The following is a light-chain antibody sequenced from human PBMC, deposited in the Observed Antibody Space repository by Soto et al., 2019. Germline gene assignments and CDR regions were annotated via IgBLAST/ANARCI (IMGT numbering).Light chain of an antibody. J-gene: IGLJ1*01. V-gene: IGLV1-51*01. CDR1: SSNIGNNY. CDR3: GAWDSSLSVDV. Sequence: QSVLTQPPSVSAAPGQKVTISCSGSSSNIGNNYVSWYQQLPGTAPKLLIYDNNKRPSGIPDRFSGSKSATSATLGITGLQTGDEADYYCGAWDSSLSVDVFGTGTKLTVL. CDR2: DNN.